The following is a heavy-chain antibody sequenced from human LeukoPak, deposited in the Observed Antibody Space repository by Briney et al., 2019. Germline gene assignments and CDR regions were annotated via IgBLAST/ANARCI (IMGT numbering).Heavy chain of an antibody. CDR3: ARIRVVAATGNAFDI. Sequence: VSGPALVKPTQTLTLTCTFSGFSLSTSGMCVSWIRQPPGKALEWLARIDWDDDEYYSTSLKTRLTISKDTSKNQVVLTVTNMDPVDTATYYCARIRVVAATGNAFDIWGQGTMVTVSS. CDR1: GFSLSTSGMC. V-gene: IGHV2-70*11. J-gene: IGHJ3*02. D-gene: IGHD2-15*01. CDR2: IDWDDDE.